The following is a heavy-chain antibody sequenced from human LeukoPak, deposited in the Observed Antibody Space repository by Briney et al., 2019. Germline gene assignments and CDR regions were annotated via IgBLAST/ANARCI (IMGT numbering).Heavy chain of an antibody. Sequence: GSLRLSCAASGFTFSSYAMHWVRQAPGKGLEWVAVISYDGSNKYYADSVKGRFTISRDNSKNTLYLQMNSLRAEDTAVYYCAKDIGVVGATFLFDYWGQGTLVTVSS. CDR1: GFTFSSYA. CDR3: AKDIGVVGATFLFDY. CDR2: ISYDGSNK. V-gene: IGHV3-30-3*01. J-gene: IGHJ4*02. D-gene: IGHD1-26*01.